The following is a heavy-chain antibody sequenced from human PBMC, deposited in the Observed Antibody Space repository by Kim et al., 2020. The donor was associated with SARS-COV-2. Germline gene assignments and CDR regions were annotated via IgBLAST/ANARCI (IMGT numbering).Heavy chain of an antibody. CDR1: GYTFTSYD. D-gene: IGHD1-26*01. V-gene: IGHV1-8*01. J-gene: IGHJ6*02. CDR3: AIKPNQYSGSYYYYYGMDV. Sequence: ASVKVSCKASGYTFTSYDINWVRQATGQGLEWMGWMNPNSGNTGYAQKFQGRVTMTRNTSISTAYMELSSLRSEDTAVYYCAIKPNQYSGSYYYYYGMDVWGQGTTVTVSS. CDR2: MNPNSGNT.